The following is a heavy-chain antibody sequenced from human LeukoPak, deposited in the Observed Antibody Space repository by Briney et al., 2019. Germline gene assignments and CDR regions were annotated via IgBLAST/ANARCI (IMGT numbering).Heavy chain of an antibody. V-gene: IGHV3-23*01. CDR1: GCTFSGYA. Sequence: PGGSLRLSCAASGCTFSGYAMEWVRQAPGKGLEWVSEISCTAWNTYYADSVKGRFIISRDNSKNTVSLQMNIRGGDETATYYRAKDDGYGGGTVWGKGTTATVSS. CDR2: ISCTAWNT. CDR3: AKDDGYGGGTV. D-gene: IGHD4-23*01. J-gene: IGHJ6*04.